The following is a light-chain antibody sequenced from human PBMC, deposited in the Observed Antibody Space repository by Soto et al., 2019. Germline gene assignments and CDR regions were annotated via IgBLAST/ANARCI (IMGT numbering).Light chain of an antibody. J-gene: IGKJ4*01. CDR2: WAS. CDR1: QSFLYSSNHKNY. CDR3: QQSLLTTIT. Sequence: DILMTQTPDSLTVSLGGRATINFRSSQSFLYSSNHKNYLALYXXXSGHPPXLLINWASTRDSTVHDGFNGXGYGTDFTLTISSLQTDDAAAYSCQQSLLTTITLPGRTKL. V-gene: IGKV4-1*01.